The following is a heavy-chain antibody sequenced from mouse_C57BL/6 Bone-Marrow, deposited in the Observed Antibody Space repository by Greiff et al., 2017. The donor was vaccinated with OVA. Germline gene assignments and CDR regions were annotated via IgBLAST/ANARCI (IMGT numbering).Heavy chain of an antibody. CDR3: ARKGDDTPFDY. CDR2: IYPGDGDT. D-gene: IGHD2-3*01. J-gene: IGHJ2*01. V-gene: IGHV1-82*01. CDR1: GYAFSSSW. Sequence: SGPELVKPGASVKISCKASGYAFSSSWMNWVKQRPGKGLEWIGRIYPGDGDTNYNGKFKGKATLTADKSSSTAYMQLSSLTSEDSAVYFCARKGDDTPFDYWGQGTTLTVSS.